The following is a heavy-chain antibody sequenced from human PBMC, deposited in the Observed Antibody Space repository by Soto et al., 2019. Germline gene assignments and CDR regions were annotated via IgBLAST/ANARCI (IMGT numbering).Heavy chain of an antibody. V-gene: IGHV4-28*01. D-gene: IGHD3-3*01. J-gene: IGHJ4*02. CDR1: GYSITTSNW. CDR3: ARYFCTPPTCNGEFDF. Sequence: PSETLSLTCAVSGYSITTSNWWGWIRQPPGKGLEWIGYIYHSGSTFYNPSLQSRVTMSVDTSKNQFSLKLSSVTAVDTAVYYCARYFCTPPTCNGEFDFWGQGTLVTVSS. CDR2: IYHSGST.